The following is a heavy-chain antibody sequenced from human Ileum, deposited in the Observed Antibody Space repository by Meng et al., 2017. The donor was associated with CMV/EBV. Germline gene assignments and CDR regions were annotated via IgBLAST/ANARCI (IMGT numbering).Heavy chain of an antibody. D-gene: IGHD5-12*01. CDR2: IKQDGSEK. V-gene: IGHV3-7*01. CDR3: ARDATTEGGWFDP. J-gene: IGHJ5*02. Sequence: GESLKISCAASGFTFSNYWMNWIRQAPGKGLEWVAKIKQDGSEKYYVDSVKGRFTISRDNTKNSLYLQMNSLRAEDTAVYYCARDATTEGGWFDPWGQGTRVTCSS. CDR1: GFTFSNYW.